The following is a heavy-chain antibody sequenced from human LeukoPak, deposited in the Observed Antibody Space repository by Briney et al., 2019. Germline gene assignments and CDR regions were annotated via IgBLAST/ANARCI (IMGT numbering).Heavy chain of an antibody. CDR3: ASQGEINYYDSSGYYLKSYYFDY. V-gene: IGHV3-33*01. J-gene: IGHJ4*02. Sequence: QPGGSLRLSCAASGFTFSSYGMHWVRQAPGKGLEWVAVIWYDGSNKYYADSVKGRFTISRDNSKNTLYLQMNSLRAEDTAVYYCASQGEINYYDSSGYYLKSYYFDYWGQGTLVTVSS. CDR2: IWYDGSNK. D-gene: IGHD3-22*01. CDR1: GFTFSSYG.